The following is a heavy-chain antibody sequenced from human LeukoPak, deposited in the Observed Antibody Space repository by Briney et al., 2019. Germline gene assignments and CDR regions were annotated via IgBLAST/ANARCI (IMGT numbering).Heavy chain of an antibody. V-gene: IGHV3-74*01. CDR3: ASSNYDSTTFYSHLDL. CDR2: VDVHGQGT. J-gene: IGHJ5*02. D-gene: IGHD2/OR15-2a*01. CDR1: GFTFSSYW. Sequence: GGSLRLSCAASGFTFSSYWMHWVRQAPGKGPVWVSRVDVHGQGTAYADSVKGRFTISRDNAKNTLSLQMNSLSAEDTAVYYCASSNYDSTTFYSHLDLWGQGTLVTVSS.